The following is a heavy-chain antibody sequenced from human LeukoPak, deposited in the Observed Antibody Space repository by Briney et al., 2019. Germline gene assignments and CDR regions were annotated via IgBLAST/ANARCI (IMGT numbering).Heavy chain of an antibody. V-gene: IGHV1-8*01. CDR1: GYTFTSYD. D-gene: IGHD3-3*01. J-gene: IGHJ3*02. CDR3: ARGNPLGLEWFEDAFDI. CDR2: MNPNSGNT. Sequence: GASVKVSCKASGYTFTSYDINWVRQATGQGLEWMGWMNPNSGNTGYAQKFQGRVIMTRNTSISTAYMELSSLRSEDTAVYYCARGNPLGLEWFEDAFDIWGQGTMVTVSS.